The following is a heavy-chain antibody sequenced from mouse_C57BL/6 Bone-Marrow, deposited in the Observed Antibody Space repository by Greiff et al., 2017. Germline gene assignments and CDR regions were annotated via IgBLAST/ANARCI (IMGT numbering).Heavy chain of an antibody. V-gene: IGHV1-7*01. D-gene: IGHD1-1*01. CDR1: GYTFTSYW. Sequence: QVQLQQSGAELAKPGASVKLSCKASGYTFTSYWMHWVKQRPGQGLEWIGYINPSSGYTKYKQKFKDKATLTADKSSSTASMQLSSLTYEDSAVYYCAKNYSGSGYYYWGQGTALTVSS. J-gene: IGHJ2*01. CDR2: INPSSGYT. CDR3: AKNYSGSGYYY.